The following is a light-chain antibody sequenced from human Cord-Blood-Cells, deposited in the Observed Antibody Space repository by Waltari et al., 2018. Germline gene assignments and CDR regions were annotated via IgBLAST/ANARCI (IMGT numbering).Light chain of an antibody. Sequence: QSALTQPASVSGSPGQSITISCTGTSSDVGGYNYVSWYQQHPGKAPKLMIYDVSKPPSGVANRFSSSKSGTASPRTISGLQAEDEAYYCCSSYTSISSWVFGGGTKLTVL. CDR3: SSYTSISSWV. V-gene: IGLV2-14*03. CDR1: SSDVGGYNY. CDR2: DVS. J-gene: IGLJ3*02.